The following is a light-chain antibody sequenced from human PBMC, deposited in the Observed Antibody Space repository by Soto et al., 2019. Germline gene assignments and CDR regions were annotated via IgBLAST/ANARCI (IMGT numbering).Light chain of an antibody. J-gene: IGKJ1*01. CDR3: LQIDSYPRT. Sequence: DIQLTQSPSFLSASVGDRVTITCRASQDISDYLVWYQQKPWKAPELLIFAASTLQSGVPSRFSGSGFGTAFTLTISSMQPDDFATYYCLQIDSYPRTFGQGTKVEI. CDR1: QDISDY. CDR2: AAS. V-gene: IGKV1-9*01.